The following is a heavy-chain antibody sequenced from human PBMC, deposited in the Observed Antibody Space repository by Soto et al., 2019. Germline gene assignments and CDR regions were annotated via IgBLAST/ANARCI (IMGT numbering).Heavy chain of an antibody. D-gene: IGHD3-16*01. V-gene: IGHV3-33*01. J-gene: IGHJ4*02. CDR3: AFGNLSYYFDY. CDR1: GFTFSGFG. CDR2: IWYDGSDK. Sequence: GGSLRLSCAASGFTFSGFGMHWVRQAPGKGLEWVAIIWYDGSDKYYADSVRGQFTISRDNSKNTLSLQMNSLRAEDTAVYHCAFGNLSYYFDYWGQGTPVTVSS.